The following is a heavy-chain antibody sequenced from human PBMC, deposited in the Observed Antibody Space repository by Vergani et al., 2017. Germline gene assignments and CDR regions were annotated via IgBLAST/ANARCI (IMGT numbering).Heavy chain of an antibody. V-gene: IGHV3-66*01. J-gene: IGHJ6*02. CDR2: IYSGDET. CDR1: GSTVSGNY. CDR3: ARGNYYGSGTNYYYGMDV. D-gene: IGHD3-10*01. Sequence: ELQLVESGGGLVQPGGSLRLSCAASGSTVSGNYMTWVRQAPGKGLEWVSHIYSGDETYNADYVKGRVTISRDTSKNTLHLQKNNLRVEDTAVYYCARGNYYGSGTNYYYGMDVWGQXP.